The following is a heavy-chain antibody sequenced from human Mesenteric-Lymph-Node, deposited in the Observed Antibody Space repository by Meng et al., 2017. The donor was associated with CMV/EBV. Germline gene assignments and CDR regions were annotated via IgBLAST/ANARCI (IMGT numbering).Heavy chain of an antibody. CDR1: GFTVSSNY. CDR3: ARGLKSGYSSLSGAFDI. CDR2: IYSGGST. V-gene: IGHV3-53*01. J-gene: IGHJ3*02. D-gene: IGHD6-6*01. Sequence: GGSLRLSCAASGFTVSSNYMNWVRQTPGKGLEWVSVIYSGGSTYYADSVKGRFTTSRDNSKNTLYLQMNSLRAEDTAVYYCARGLKSGYSSLSGAFDIWGQGTMVTVSS.